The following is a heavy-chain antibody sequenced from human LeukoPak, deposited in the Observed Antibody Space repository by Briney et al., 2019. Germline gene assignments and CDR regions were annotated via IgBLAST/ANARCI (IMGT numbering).Heavy chain of an antibody. CDR3: TTVTLRPVGL. CDR2: IKSKSDGGTT. V-gene: IGHV3-15*05. J-gene: IGHJ4*02. Sequence: GGSLRLSCAASGFSFSRAWMSWVRQAPGKGLEWVGRIKSKSDGGTTDYAAPVKGRFTISRDDSKNTLFLRVNSLKIEDTAVYYCTTVTLRPVGLWGQGTLVIVSS. D-gene: IGHD3-10*01. CDR1: GFSFSRAW.